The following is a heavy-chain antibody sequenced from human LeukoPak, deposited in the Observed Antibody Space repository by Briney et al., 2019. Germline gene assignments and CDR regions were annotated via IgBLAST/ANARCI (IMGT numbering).Heavy chain of an antibody. CDR2: IYYSGST. Sequence: SETLSLTCTVSGGSIRSGAYYWSWIRQHPGKGLEWIGYIYYSGSTYYNPSLKSRVTISVDTSKNPFSLKLSSVTAADTAVYYCARSPVVPAAIPGSNWFDPWCQGTLVTVSS. V-gene: IGHV4-31*03. CDR1: GGSIRSGAYY. D-gene: IGHD2-2*02. CDR3: ARSPVVPAAIPGSNWFDP. J-gene: IGHJ5*02.